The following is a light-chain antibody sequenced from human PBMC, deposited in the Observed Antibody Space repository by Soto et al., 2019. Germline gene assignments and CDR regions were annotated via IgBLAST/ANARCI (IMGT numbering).Light chain of an antibody. J-gene: IGLJ2*01. CDR3: CSFPGTCPVL. CDR1: SSDIGSYNY. Sequence: QSVLTQPRSVSGSPGQSVTISCTGTSSDIGSYNYISWYQQHPGKAPKLMLYDVSVRPSGVPERFSGSKSGSTASLTISGLQAEDEVDYFCCSFPGTCPVLFGGGTKVTVL. CDR2: DVS. V-gene: IGLV2-11*01.